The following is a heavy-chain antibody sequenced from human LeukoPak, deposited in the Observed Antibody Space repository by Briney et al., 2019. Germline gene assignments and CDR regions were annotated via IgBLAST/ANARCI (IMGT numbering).Heavy chain of an antibody. Sequence: PGGSLRLSCTASGFTFGDYAMSWFRQAPGKGLEWVGFIRSKAYGGTTEYAASVKGRFTISRDDSKSIAYLQMNSLKTEDTAVYYCTRGGVGIRYFDWLSDYWGQGTLVTVSS. CDR1: GFTFGDYA. CDR3: TRGGVGIRYFDWLSDY. CDR2: IRSKAYGGTT. D-gene: IGHD3-9*01. V-gene: IGHV3-49*03. J-gene: IGHJ4*02.